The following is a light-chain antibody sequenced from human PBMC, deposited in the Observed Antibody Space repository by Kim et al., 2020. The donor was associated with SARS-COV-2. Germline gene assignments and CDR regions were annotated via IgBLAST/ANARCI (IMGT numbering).Light chain of an antibody. Sequence: SSELTQDPAVSVALGQTVRITCQGDSLRSYYASWYQQKPGQAPVLVIYGKNNRPSGIPDRFSCSSSGNTASLTITGAQAEDEADYYCNSRDSSGNHLVFGGGTKVTVL. CDR2: GKN. CDR3: NSRDSSGNHLV. CDR1: SLRSYY. V-gene: IGLV3-19*01. J-gene: IGLJ2*01.